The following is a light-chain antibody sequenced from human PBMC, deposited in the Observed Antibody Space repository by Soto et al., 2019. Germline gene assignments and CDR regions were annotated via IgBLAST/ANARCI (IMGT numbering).Light chain of an antibody. V-gene: IGKV2-28*01. CDR2: LGS. CDR1: QSLLHSNGYNY. J-gene: IGKJ1*01. CDR3: QQSYSTPWT. Sequence: DIVMTQSPLSLPVTHGEPASISCRSSQSLLHSNGYNYLDWYLQKPGQSPQLLIYLGSNRASGVPDRFSGSGSGTDFTLTISSLQPEDFATYYCQQSYSTPWTFGQGTKVDIK.